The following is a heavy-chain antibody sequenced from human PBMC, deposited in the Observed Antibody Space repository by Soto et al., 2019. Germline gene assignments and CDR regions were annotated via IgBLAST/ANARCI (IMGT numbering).Heavy chain of an antibody. J-gene: IGHJ4*02. CDR2: ISYDGSNK. Sequence: QVQLVESGGGVVQPGRSLRLSCAASGFTFSSYGMHWVRQAPGKGLEWVAVISYDGSNKYYADSVKGRFTISRDNSKNTLYLQMNSLRAEDTAVYYCAKDLYEDYYDSSYFDYWGQGTLVTVSS. V-gene: IGHV3-30*18. D-gene: IGHD3-22*01. CDR1: GFTFSSYG. CDR3: AKDLYEDYYDSSYFDY.